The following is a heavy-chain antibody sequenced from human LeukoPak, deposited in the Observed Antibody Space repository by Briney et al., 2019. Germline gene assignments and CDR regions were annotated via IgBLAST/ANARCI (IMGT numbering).Heavy chain of an antibody. Sequence: PGGSLRLSCAASGLTFSSYAMSWVRQAPGKGLEWVSAISGSGGSTYYADSVKGRFTISRDNSKNTLYLQMNSQRAEDTAVYYCAGNRDYYYYYYMDVWGKGTTVTVSS. CDR2: ISGSGGST. D-gene: IGHD4-23*01. J-gene: IGHJ6*03. CDR3: AGNRDYYYYYYMDV. V-gene: IGHV3-23*01. CDR1: GLTFSSYA.